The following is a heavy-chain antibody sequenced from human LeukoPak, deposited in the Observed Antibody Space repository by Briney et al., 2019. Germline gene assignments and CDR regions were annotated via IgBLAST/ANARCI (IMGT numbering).Heavy chain of an antibody. CDR2: IYTSGST. J-gene: IGHJ2*01. V-gene: IGHV4-61*02. CDR1: GGSFSSGSYY. CDR3: AGTTLHYWYFDL. D-gene: IGHD4-11*01. Sequence: SQTLSLTCTVSGGSFSSGSYYWSWIRQPAGKGLEWIGRIYTSGSTNYNPSLKSRVTISVDTSKNQFSLKLSSVTAADTAVYYCAGTTLHYWYFDLWGHGTLVTVSS.